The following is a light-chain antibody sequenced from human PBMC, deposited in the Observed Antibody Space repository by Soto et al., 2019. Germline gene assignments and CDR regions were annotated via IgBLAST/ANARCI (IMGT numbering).Light chain of an antibody. Sequence: IVMTQSPATLSVSPGERATLSCSASQSVSSNLAWYQQKPGQSPRLLIYGASTRATGIPARFSGSGSGTEFTLTISSLQSEDFAVYYCQQYNNWPLWTFGQGTKVEIK. CDR3: QQYNNWPLWT. CDR1: QSVSSN. CDR2: GAS. J-gene: IGKJ1*01. V-gene: IGKV3-15*01.